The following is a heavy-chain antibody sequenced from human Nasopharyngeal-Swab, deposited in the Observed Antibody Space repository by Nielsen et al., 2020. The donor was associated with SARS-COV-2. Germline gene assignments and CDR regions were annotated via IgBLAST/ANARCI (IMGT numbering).Heavy chain of an antibody. V-gene: IGHV3-21*01. J-gene: IGHJ4*02. D-gene: IGHD4-11*01. Sequence: GASLKISCAASGFTFISYSMNWVRQAPGKGLEWVSSISSSSSYIYYADSVKGRFTISRDNAKNSLYLQMNSLRAEDTAVYYCARWDYSNYDLDYWGQGTLVTVSS. CDR3: ARWDYSNYDLDY. CDR1: GFTFISYS. CDR2: ISSSSSYI.